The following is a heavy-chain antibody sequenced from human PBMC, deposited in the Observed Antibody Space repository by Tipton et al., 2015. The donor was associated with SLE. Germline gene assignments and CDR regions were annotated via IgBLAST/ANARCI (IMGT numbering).Heavy chain of an antibody. CDR2: INPSGGST. V-gene: IGHV1-46*01. CDR1: GYTFTNYY. CDR3: ARDPTPIVETDYYYYYYMDV. D-gene: IGHD1-26*01. Sequence: QVQLVQSGAEVKKPGASVKVSCKASGYTFTNYYMHWVRQAPGQGLEWMGIINPSGGSTNYAQKFQGRVTMTSDTSTSTVYMELSSLRSGDTAVYYCARDPTPIVETDYYYYYYMDVWGKGTTVTVSS. J-gene: IGHJ6*03.